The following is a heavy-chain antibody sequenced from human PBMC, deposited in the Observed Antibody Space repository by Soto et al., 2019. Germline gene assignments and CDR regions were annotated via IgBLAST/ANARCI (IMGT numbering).Heavy chain of an antibody. CDR1: GGSISSGGYY. CDR2: LYASGTT. CDR3: ARQAQDHIDSSKNCYDP. V-gene: IGHV4-61*03. D-gene: IGHD3-22*01. Sequence: SETLSLTCTVSGGSISSGGYYWGWVRQPPGKGLEWIGQLYASGTTTTNPSLKSRATMSLDTSQNHFSLRLNSVTAADTAVYFCARQAQDHIDSSKNCYDPWGQGTLVTVSS. J-gene: IGHJ5*02.